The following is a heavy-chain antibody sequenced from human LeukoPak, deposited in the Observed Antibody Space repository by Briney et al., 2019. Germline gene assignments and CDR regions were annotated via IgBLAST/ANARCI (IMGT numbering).Heavy chain of an antibody. V-gene: IGHV4-38-2*02. CDR3: ARGLWELLLPLDY. J-gene: IGHJ4*02. CDR2: IYHTGST. D-gene: IGHD1-26*01. Sequence: SETLSLTCTVSGYSIIAGYYWGWIRPPPGKGLEWIGSIYHTGSTHYNPSLKSRVTISVDTTKNQFSLNLSSVTAADTAVYYCARGLWELLLPLDYWGQGTLVTVSS. CDR1: GYSIIAGYY.